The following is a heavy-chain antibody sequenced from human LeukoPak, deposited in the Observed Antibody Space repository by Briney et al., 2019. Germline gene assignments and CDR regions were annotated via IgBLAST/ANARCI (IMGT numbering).Heavy chain of an antibody. D-gene: IGHD2-2*01. V-gene: IGHV3-23*01. CDR3: SASYCSSTSCHFDY. Sequence: GGSLRLSCAASGFTFSSYAMSWVRQAPGKGLEWVSAISGSGGSTYYADSVKGRFTISRDNSKNTLYLQMNSLRPEDTAVYYCSASYCSSTSCHFDYWGQGTLVTVSS. J-gene: IGHJ4*02. CDR1: GFTFSSYA. CDR2: ISGSGGST.